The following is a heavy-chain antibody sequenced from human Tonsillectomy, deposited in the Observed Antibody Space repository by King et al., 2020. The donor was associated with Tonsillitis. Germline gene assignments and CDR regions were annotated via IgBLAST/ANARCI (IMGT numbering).Heavy chain of an antibody. CDR3: AREGNYYDRSGYPPFDY. V-gene: IGHV3-21*01. CDR2: IISSSSYI. Sequence: VQLVESGGGLVKPGGSLRLSCAASGFTFSSYSMNWVRHAPGKGLEWVSSIISSSSYIYYADSVKGRFTISRDNAKNSLYLQMNSLRAEDTAVYYCAREGNYYDRSGYPPFDYWGQGTLVTVSS. CDR1: GFTFSSYS. J-gene: IGHJ4*02. D-gene: IGHD3-22*01.